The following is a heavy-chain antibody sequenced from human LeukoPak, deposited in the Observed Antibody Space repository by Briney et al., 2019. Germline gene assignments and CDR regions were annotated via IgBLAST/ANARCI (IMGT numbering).Heavy chain of an antibody. CDR1: GFTFSNYS. J-gene: IGHJ4*02. CDR3: AKDNRRHYTSGPNPDSLH. Sequence: GGSLRLSCAASGFTFSNYSMAWVRQAPGKGLEWVSFISSSSSYIYYADSVKGRFTISRDNAKNSLYLQMNSLRVEDTAFYYCAKDNRRHYTSGPNPDSLHWGQGALVTVSS. CDR2: ISSSSSYI. D-gene: IGHD6-19*01. V-gene: IGHV3-21*04.